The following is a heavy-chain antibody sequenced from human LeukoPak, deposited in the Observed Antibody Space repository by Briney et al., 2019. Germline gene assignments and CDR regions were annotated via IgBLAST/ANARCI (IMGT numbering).Heavy chain of an antibody. CDR3: AKDQAGTWGLDY. Sequence: GGSLRLSCAASGFTFSNFGMHWVRQAPGKGLEWVAFVRPDGSSQYYADSVKGRFTISRDNSKNTLYLQMNSLRAEDTAFYYCAKDQAGTWGLDYWGQGILVTVSS. CDR2: VRPDGSSQ. CDR1: GFTFSNFG. V-gene: IGHV3-30*02. D-gene: IGHD3-10*01. J-gene: IGHJ4*02.